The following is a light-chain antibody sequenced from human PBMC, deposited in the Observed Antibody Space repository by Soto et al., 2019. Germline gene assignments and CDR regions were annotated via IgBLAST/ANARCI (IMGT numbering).Light chain of an antibody. J-gene: IGKJ2*01. CDR1: QSVSSSH. CDR3: QQYGDSPMYT. CDR2: GAS. Sequence: EIVLTQSPGTLSSSPGERATLSCRASQSVSSSHLAWYQQKPGQAPRLLIYGASSRATGIPDRFSDSGSGTDFTLTISRLEPEDFAVYFCQQYGDSPMYTFGQGTKLEI. V-gene: IGKV3-20*01.